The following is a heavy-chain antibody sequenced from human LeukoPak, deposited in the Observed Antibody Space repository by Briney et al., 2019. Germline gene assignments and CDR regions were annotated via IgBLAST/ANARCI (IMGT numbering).Heavy chain of an antibody. V-gene: IGHV4-34*01. Sequence: PSETLSLTCAVYGGSFSGYYWSWIRQPPGKGLEWIGEINHSGSTNYNPSLKSRVTISVDTSKNQFSLKLSSVTAADTAVYYCARQSSRGNYYMDVWGKGTTVTVSS. J-gene: IGHJ6*03. D-gene: IGHD1-26*01. CDR2: INHSGST. CDR1: GGSFSGYY. CDR3: ARQSSRGNYYMDV.